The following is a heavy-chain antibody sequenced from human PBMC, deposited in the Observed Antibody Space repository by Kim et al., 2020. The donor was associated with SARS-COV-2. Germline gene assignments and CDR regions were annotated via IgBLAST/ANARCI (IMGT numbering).Heavy chain of an antibody. J-gene: IGHJ3*02. CDR1: GFTFSSYS. Sequence: GGSLRLSCAASGFTFSSYSMNWVRQAPGKGLEWVSSISSSSSYIYYADSVKGRFTISRDNAKNSLYLQMNSLRAEDTAVYYCARALTRGSCAFDIWGQGTMVTVSS. CDR3: ARALTRGSCAFDI. V-gene: IGHV3-21*01. CDR2: ISSSSSYI. D-gene: IGHD1-26*01.